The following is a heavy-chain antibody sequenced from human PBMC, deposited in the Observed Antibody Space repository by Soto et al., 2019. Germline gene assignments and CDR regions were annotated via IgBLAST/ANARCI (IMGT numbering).Heavy chain of an antibody. D-gene: IGHD3-22*01. CDR1: GFTFSSNG. V-gene: IGHV3-48*02. J-gene: IGHJ4*02. CDR2: ISIGSSTI. Sequence: EVQLVESGGGLVQPGGSLRLSCEASGFTFSSNGMNWVRQAPGKGLEWVSFISIGSSTIDYADSVRGRFTISRDNAKNSLYLQMNSLRDEDTAVYYCARDWGVYDSDITAHIPHIDSWGQGTPVTVSS. CDR3: ARDWGVYDSDITAHIPHIDS.